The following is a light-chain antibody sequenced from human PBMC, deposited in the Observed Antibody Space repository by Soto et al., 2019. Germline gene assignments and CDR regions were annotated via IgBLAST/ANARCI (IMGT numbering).Light chain of an antibody. CDR2: DVI. Sequence: QSALTQPRSVSGSPGQSVTLSCTGTSSDVGGYNYVSWYQQHPGKAPKLMIYDVITRPSGVPDRFSGPKSGNTASLTISGLQAEDEADYYCCSYAGSYTFVFGTGTKVTVL. CDR3: CSYAGSYTFV. CDR1: SSDVGGYNY. J-gene: IGLJ1*01. V-gene: IGLV2-11*01.